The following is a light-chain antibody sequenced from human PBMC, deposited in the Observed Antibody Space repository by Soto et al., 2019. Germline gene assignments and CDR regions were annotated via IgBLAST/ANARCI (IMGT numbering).Light chain of an antibody. V-gene: IGLV2-14*01. Sequence: QSALTQPASVSGSPGQSITISCTGTSSDVGAYDFVSWYQHSPGKAPKLVTFYVTHRPPGISDRFSGPKSANTASLTISGLQAEDEAFYYCSSYTTRSTLVFGGGTKLTVL. CDR1: SSDVGAYDF. CDR3: SSYTTRSTLV. J-gene: IGLJ2*01. CDR2: YVT.